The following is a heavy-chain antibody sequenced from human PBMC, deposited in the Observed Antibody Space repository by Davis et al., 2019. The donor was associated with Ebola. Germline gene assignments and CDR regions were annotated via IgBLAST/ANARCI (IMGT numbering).Heavy chain of an antibody. V-gene: IGHV1-46*01. J-gene: IGHJ5*02. CDR1: GYTFTSYY. CDR3: AREGGYSYGRFGNWFDP. Sequence: ASVKVSCKASGYTFTSYYMHWVRQAPGQGLEWMGIINPSGGSTSYAQKFQGRVTMTRDTSTSTVYMELSSLRSEDTAVYYCAREGGYSYGRFGNWFDPWGQGTLVTVSS. CDR2: INPSGGST. D-gene: IGHD5-18*01.